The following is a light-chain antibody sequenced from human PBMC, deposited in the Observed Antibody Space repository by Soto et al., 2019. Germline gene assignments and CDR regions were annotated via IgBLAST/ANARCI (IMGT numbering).Light chain of an antibody. Sequence: DVVMTQSPLSLPVTLGQPASISCRSSQSLLYSDGNTYLSWFQQRPVQSPRRLIYKVSNRDSGVPDRFSGSGSGTDFTLKISRVEAEDVGVYYCVQGTHWPYTFGQGTKLEIK. CDR3: VQGTHWPYT. V-gene: IGKV2-30*01. CDR2: KVS. J-gene: IGKJ2*01. CDR1: QSLLYSDGNTY.